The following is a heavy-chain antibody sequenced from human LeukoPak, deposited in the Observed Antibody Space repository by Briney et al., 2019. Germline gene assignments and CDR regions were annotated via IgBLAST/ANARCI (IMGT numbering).Heavy chain of an antibody. CDR1: GGSFSGYY. CDR3: ASAIVVVPAALGY. J-gene: IGHJ4*02. D-gene: IGHD2-2*01. CDR2: INHSGST. Sequence: SEXXXXXCAVXGGSFSGYYWSWIRQPPGKGLGWIGEINHSGSTNYNPSLKSRVTISVDTSKNQFSLKLSSVTAADTAVYYCASAIVVVPAALGYWGQGTLVTVSS. V-gene: IGHV4-34*01.